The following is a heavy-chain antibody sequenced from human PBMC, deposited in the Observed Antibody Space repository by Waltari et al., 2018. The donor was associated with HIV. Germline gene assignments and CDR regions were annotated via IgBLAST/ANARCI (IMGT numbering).Heavy chain of an antibody. CDR3: ARRGDGFNQHARLDH. V-gene: IGHV4-39*01. J-gene: IGHJ4*02. CDR1: GGSIPRNAFY. CDR2: MYNSGTT. D-gene: IGHD2-2*01. Sequence: QLHLQESGPGLVKPSETLALTCTVSGGSIPRNAFYWAWIRQPPGKGLEWIGLMYNSGTTDYNPSLKSRVSMSRDTSKNRFSLRLHSVTAADTAIYYCARRGDGFNQHARLDHWGPGTLVTVSS.